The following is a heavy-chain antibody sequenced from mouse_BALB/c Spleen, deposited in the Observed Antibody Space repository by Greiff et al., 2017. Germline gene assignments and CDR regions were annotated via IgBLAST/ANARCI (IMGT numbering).Heavy chain of an antibody. CDR2: IYPGDGDT. D-gene: IGHD3-1*01. J-gene: IGHJ2*01. V-gene: IGHV1-87*01. CDR1: GYTFTSYW. CDR3: ARSSGWDFDY. Sequence: VKLMESGAELARPGASVKLSCKASGYTFTSYWMQWVKQRPGQGLEWIGAIYPGDGDTRYTQKFKGKATLTADKSSSTAYMQLSSLASEDSAIYYCARSSGWDFDYWGQGTTLTVSS.